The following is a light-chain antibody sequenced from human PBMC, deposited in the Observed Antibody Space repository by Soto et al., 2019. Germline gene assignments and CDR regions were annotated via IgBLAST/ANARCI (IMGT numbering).Light chain of an antibody. CDR2: GAS. CDR1: QSVSSN. CDR3: QQYYNWPPWT. Sequence: EIVMTQSPATLSVSPGQRVTLSCRASQSVSSNLAWYQQKPGQAPRLLIYGASARATDIPARFSGSGSGTAFTLTISSLQSEDFAVYYCQQYYNWPPWTFGQGTKVEIK. V-gene: IGKV3-15*01. J-gene: IGKJ1*01.